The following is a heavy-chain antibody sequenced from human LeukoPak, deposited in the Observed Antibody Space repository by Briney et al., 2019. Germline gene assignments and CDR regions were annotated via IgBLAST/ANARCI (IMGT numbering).Heavy chain of an antibody. D-gene: IGHD2-2*01. CDR3: AKDQGGVCSSTSCYDYYYYGMDV. CDR2: ISYDGSNK. J-gene: IGHJ6*02. CDR1: GFTFSSYG. V-gene: IGHV3-30*18. Sequence: GGSLRLSCAASGFTFSSYGMHWVRQAPGKGLEWVAVISYDGSNKYYADSVKGRFTISRDNSKNTLYLQMNSLRAEDTAVYYCAKDQGGVCSSTSCYDYYYYGMDVWGQGTTVTVSS.